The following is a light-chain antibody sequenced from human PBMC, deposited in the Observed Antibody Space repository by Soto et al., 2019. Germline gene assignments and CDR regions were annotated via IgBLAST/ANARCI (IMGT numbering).Light chain of an antibody. V-gene: IGKV3-15*01. CDR1: QSISNN. CDR3: QQYNNWPLT. Sequence: EIVMTQSPATLSVSPGERATLSCRAGQSISNNLAWYQQQPGQAPRLLIYDASTRATGIPARFSGSGSGTEFTLTISSLQSEDFAIYYCQQYNNWPLTFGPATKVDIK. CDR2: DAS. J-gene: IGKJ3*01.